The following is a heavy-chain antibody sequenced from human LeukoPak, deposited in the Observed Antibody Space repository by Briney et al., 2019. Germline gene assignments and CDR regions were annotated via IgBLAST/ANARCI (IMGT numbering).Heavy chain of an antibody. V-gene: IGHV3-21*01. CDR3: ARDVLYSSPYYGMDV. D-gene: IGHD6-13*01. J-gene: IGHJ6*02. CDR1: GFTFSSYS. Sequence: GGSLRLSCAASGFTFSSYSMNWVRQAPGKGLEWVSSISSSSSYIYYADSVKGRFTISRDNAKNSLYLQMNSLRAEDTAVYYCARDVLYSSPYYGMDVWGQGTTVTVSS. CDR2: ISSSSSYI.